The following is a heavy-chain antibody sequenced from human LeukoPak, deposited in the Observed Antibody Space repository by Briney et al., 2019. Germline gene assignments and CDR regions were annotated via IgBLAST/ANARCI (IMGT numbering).Heavy chain of an antibody. CDR1: GYTFTGYY. CDR2: INPNSGGT. V-gene: IGHV1-2*02. CDR3: ARDPVWFGGNWFDP. J-gene: IGHJ5*02. Sequence: ASVKVSCKASGYTFTGYYMHWVRQAPGQGFEWMGWINPNSGGTNYAQKFQGRVTMTRDTSISTAYMELSRLRSDDTAVYYCARDPVWFGGNWFDPWGQGTLVTVSS. D-gene: IGHD3-10*01.